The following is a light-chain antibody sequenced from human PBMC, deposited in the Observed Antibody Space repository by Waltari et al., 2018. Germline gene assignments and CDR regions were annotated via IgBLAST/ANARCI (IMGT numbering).Light chain of an antibody. Sequence: DIVMTQYTLSLSVTPGEPASMSCRSSQSLLHTNEYHYLAWYLPKPGQSPQLLLYLGSNRASGVPDRFSGSGSCTDFTLKISRVEAEDVGVYYCMQALQTPPGFGQGTRLEIK. CDR2: LGS. CDR3: MQALQTPPG. J-gene: IGKJ5*01. CDR1: QSLLHTNEYHY. V-gene: IGKV2-28*01.